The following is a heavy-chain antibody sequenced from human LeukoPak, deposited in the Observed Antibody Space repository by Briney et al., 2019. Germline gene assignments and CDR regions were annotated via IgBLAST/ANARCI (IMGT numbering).Heavy chain of an antibody. V-gene: IGHV3-15*01. J-gene: IGHJ4*02. CDR1: GFTFSNAW. CDR2: IKSKTNAGRT. Sequence: GGSLRLSCAASGFTFSNAWMSWVRQAPGKGLEWVGRIKSKTNAGRTDYAAPGKGRFTISRDDSKNTLYLQMNSLKTEDTAVYYCTANYYDSSGYYYKDYWGQGTLVTVSS. CDR3: TANYYDSSGYYYKDY. D-gene: IGHD3-22*01.